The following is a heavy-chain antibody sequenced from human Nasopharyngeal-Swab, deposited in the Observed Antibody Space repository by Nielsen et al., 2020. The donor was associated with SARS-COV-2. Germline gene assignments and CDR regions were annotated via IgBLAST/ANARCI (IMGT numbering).Heavy chain of an antibody. D-gene: IGHD1-26*01. Sequence: ASVKVSCKASGYTFTSHDINWVRQATGQGLEWMGWINPHIGNTGYAQKFQGRVTMTRNTSISTAYMELNSLRSEDTAVYYCARGVGGYFDLWGRGTLVTVSS. J-gene: IGHJ2*01. V-gene: IGHV1-8*01. CDR1: GYTFTSHD. CDR2: INPHIGNT. CDR3: ARGVGGYFDL.